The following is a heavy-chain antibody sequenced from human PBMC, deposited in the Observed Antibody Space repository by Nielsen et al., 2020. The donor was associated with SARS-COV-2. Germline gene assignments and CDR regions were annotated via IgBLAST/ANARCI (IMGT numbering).Heavy chain of an antibody. CDR1: GLTFSRFG. J-gene: IGHJ4*02. V-gene: IGHV3-30*18. CDR2: ISYDGSDQ. Sequence: LSLTCAASGLTFSRFGMHWVRQTPGRGLEWVAYISYDGSDQYYEDSLKGRFTISRDNSKNILYLQMNNLRAEDTAVYYCVKDGAYYGVRGVVHFGYGGRGNLVTVSS. D-gene: IGHD3-10*01. CDR3: VKDGAYYGVRGVVHFGY.